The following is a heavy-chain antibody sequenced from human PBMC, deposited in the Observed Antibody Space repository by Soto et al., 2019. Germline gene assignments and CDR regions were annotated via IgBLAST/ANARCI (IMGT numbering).Heavy chain of an antibody. CDR1: GFTFSSYA. CDR2: IYYSGST. J-gene: IGHJ6*02. Sequence: LRLSCAASGFTFSSYAMSWVRQPPGKGLEWIGYIYYSGSTYYNPSLKSRVTISVDTSKNQFSLKLSSVTAADTAVYYCARTYYYDSSGWVDVWGQGTTVTVSS. D-gene: IGHD3-22*01. V-gene: IGHV4-30-4*08. CDR3: ARTYYYDSSGWVDV.